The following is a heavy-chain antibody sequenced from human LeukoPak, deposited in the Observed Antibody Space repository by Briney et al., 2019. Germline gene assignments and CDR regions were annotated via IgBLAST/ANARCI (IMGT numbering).Heavy chain of an antibody. D-gene: IGHD2-2*01. V-gene: IGHV1-69*05. Sequence: SVKVSCKASGGTFSSYAISWVRQDPGQGLEWMGGIIPIFGTANYAQKFQGRVTITTDESTSTAYMELSSLRSEDTAVYYCARVAGVVPAAMANWFDPWGQGTLVTVSS. CDR1: GGTFSSYA. J-gene: IGHJ5*02. CDR3: ARVAGVVPAAMANWFDP. CDR2: IIPIFGTA.